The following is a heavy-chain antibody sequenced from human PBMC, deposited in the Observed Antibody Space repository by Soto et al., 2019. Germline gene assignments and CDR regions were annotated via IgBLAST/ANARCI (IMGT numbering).Heavy chain of an antibody. D-gene: IGHD5-18*01. J-gene: IGHJ4*02. CDR2: MYYSGST. Sequence: QLQLQESGPGLVKPSETLSLTCAISGGSISSSGYYWGWIRQPPGKGLEWIGSMYYSGSTYYNPSLKSRVTISVDTSKNHFSLKLSSVAAADTAVYYCARHAGSIYGYAVFDYWGQGTLVTVSS. V-gene: IGHV4-39*01. CDR3: ARHAGSIYGYAVFDY. CDR1: GGSISSSGYY.